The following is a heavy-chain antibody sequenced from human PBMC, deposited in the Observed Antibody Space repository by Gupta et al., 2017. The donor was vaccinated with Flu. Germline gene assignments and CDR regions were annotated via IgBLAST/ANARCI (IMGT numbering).Heavy chain of an antibody. D-gene: IGHD3-10*01. Sequence: QVQLQESGPGLVKPSETLSLTCAVSGYSISSGYYWGWIRQPPGKGLEWIGSIYHSGSTYYNPSHKSRVTISVDTSKNQFSLKLSSVTAADTAVYYCARDQRASGSNTWFDPWGQGTLVTVSS. V-gene: IGHV4-38-2*02. CDR1: GYSISSGYY. CDR3: ARDQRASGSNTWFDP. CDR2: IYHSGST. J-gene: IGHJ5*02.